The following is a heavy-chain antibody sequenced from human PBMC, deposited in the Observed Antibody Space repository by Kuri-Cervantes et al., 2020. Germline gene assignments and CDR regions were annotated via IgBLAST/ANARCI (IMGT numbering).Heavy chain of an antibody. CDR1: GFTFSSYS. V-gene: IGHV3-30-3*01. CDR2: ISYDGSNK. J-gene: IGHJ4*02. CDR3: AREVGFQQPVLDY. D-gene: IGHD6-13*01. Sequence: GGSLRLSCAASGFTFSSYSMHWFRQAPGKGLEWVAVISYDGSNKYYADSVKGRFTISRDNSKNTLYLQMNSLRAEDTAVYYCAREVGFQQPVLDYWGQGTLVTVSS.